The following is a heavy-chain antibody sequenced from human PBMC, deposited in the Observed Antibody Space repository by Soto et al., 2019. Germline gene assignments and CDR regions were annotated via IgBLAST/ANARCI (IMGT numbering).Heavy chain of an antibody. Sequence: SETLSLTCAVSGGCISSGGYSWSWIRQPPGKGLEWIGYINHSGSTNYNPSLKSRVTISVDTSKNQFSLKLSSVTAADTAVYYCARGWTTVTFSAFDIWGQGTMITVSS. CDR1: GGCISSGGYS. V-gene: IGHV4-30-2*01. CDR2: INHSGST. J-gene: IGHJ3*02. D-gene: IGHD4-17*01. CDR3: ARGWTTVTFSAFDI.